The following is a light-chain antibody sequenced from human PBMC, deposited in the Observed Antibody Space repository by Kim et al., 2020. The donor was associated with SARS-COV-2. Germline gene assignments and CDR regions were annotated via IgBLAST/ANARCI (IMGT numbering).Light chain of an antibody. CDR1: QDISNY. CDR2: AAS. V-gene: IGKV1-27*01. CDR3: QKWDSAPWT. J-gene: IGKJ1*01. Sequence: ASGGDRVTIPCRGSQDISNYLAWFQLKAGKAPKLLNDAASALQPGVPSRFRGMGSGTDFTLTVTSLQPEDVATYYCQKWDSAPWTFGQGTKVDIK.